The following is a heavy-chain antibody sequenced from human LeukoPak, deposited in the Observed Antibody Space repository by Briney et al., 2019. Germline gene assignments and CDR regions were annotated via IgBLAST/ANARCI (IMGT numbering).Heavy chain of an antibody. CDR1: GYSISSGYY. CDR3: ARVAAGTTTMKGDWFDP. Sequence: SETLSLTCAVSGYSISSGYYWGWIRQPPGKGLEWIGSIYHSGSTYYNPSLKSRVTISVDTSKNQFSLKLSSVTAADTAVYYCARVAAGTTTMKGDWFDPWGKGTLVTASP. D-gene: IGHD6-13*01. CDR2: IYHSGST. V-gene: IGHV4-38-2*01. J-gene: IGHJ5*02.